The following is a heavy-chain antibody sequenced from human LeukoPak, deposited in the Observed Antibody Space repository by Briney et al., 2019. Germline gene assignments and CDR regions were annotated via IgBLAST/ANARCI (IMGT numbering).Heavy chain of an antibody. CDR1: GYSISSGYY. CDR2: IYHSGST. CDR3: ARLGAQYDILTGYIWGGFDY. J-gene: IGHJ4*02. D-gene: IGHD3-9*01. Sequence: PSETLSLTCAVSGYSISSGYYWGWIRQPPGKGLEWIGSIYHSGSTSYNPSLKSRVTTSVDTSKNQFSLKLNSVTCADTAVCYCARLGAQYDILTGYIWGGFDYWGQGTLVTVSS. V-gene: IGHV4-38-2*01.